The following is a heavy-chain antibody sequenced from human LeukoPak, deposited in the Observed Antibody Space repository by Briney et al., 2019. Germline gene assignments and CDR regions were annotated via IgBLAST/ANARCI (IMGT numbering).Heavy chain of an antibody. J-gene: IGHJ4*02. Sequence: GGSLRLSCVASGFTFSTYAMSWVRQAPGKGLEWVSGISGSGGSTYYADSVKGRFTISRDNSKNTLYLQMNSLRAEDTAVYNCANVRFDYWGQGTLVSVSS. CDR1: GFTFSTYA. CDR3: ANVRFDY. CDR2: ISGSGGST. V-gene: IGHV3-23*01.